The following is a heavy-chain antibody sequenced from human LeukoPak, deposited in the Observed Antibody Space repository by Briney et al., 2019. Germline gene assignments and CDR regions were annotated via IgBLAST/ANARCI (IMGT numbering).Heavy chain of an antibody. V-gene: IGHV3-33*01. D-gene: IGHD3-22*01. J-gene: IGHJ4*02. Sequence: GGSLRLSCAASGFTFSSYGMHWVRQAPDKGLEWVAVIWYDGSNKYYADSVKGRFTISRDNSKNTPYLQMNSLRAEDTAVYYCARAGSTYYYDSSGYYGPYWGQGTLVTVSS. CDR3: ARAGSTYYYDSSGYYGPY. CDR2: IWYDGSNK. CDR1: GFTFSSYG.